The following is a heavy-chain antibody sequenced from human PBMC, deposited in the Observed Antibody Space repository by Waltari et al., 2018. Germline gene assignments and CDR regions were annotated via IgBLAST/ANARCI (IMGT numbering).Heavy chain of an antibody. CDR3: ARDSDYYGSGSLNSN. CDR2: IIPIFGTA. V-gene: IGHV1-69*05. J-gene: IGHJ4*02. D-gene: IGHD3-10*01. CDR1: GGTFSSYA. Sequence: QVQLVQSGAEVKKPGSSVKVSCKASGGTFSSYAISWVRQAPGQGLEWMGGIIPIFGTANYAQKFQGRVTITTDESTSTAYMELSRLRSDDTAVYYCARDSDYYGSGSLNSNWGQGTLVTVSS.